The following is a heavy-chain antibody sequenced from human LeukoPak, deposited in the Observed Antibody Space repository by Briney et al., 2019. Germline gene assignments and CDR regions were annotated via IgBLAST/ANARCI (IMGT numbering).Heavy chain of an antibody. Sequence: GGSLRLSCAASGFTFSSYAMSWVRQAPGKRLEWVSAISGSGGSTYYADSVKGRFTISRDNSKNTLYLQMNSLRAEDTAVYYCAREIDGTAAAFYDYYMDVWGKGTTVTVSS. CDR3: AREIDGTAAAFYDYYMDV. CDR2: ISGSGGST. D-gene: IGHD6-13*01. V-gene: IGHV3-23*01. J-gene: IGHJ6*03. CDR1: GFTFSSYA.